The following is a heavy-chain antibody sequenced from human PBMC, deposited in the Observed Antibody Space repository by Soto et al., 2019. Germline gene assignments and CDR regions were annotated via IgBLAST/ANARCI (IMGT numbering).Heavy chain of an antibody. V-gene: IGHV4-34*01. CDR2: INHSGST. CDR1: GGSFSGYY. J-gene: IGHJ4*02. CDR3: ARVGTYSYGSFDY. D-gene: IGHD5-18*01. Sequence: SETLSLTCAVYGGSFSGYYWSWIRQPPGKGLEWIGEINHSGSTNYNPSLKSRVTISVDTSKNQFSLKLSSVTAADTAVYYCARVGTYSYGSFDYWGQGTLVTVSS.